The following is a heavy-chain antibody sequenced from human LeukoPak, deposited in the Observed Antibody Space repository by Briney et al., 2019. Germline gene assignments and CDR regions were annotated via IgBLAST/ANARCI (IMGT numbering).Heavy chain of an antibody. CDR1: GFTFSSYA. V-gene: IGHV3-30-3*01. CDR2: ISYDGSNK. CDR3: ARNSSFDY. J-gene: IGHJ4*03. Sequence: GGSLRLSCAASGFTFSSYAMHWVRQAPGKGLEWVAVISYDGSNKYYADSVKGRFTISRDNSKNTLSLQMNSLRAEDTAVYYCARNSSFDYWGKGTTVTVSS. D-gene: IGHD6-13*01.